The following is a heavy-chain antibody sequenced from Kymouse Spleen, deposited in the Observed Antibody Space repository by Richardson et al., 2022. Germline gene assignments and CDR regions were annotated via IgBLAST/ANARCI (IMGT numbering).Heavy chain of an antibody. D-gene: IGHD3-10*01. CDR3: ARDRR*EVLLWFGELL*PLLLLLLRYGR. Sequence: EVQLVESGGGLVQPGGSLRLSCAASGFTFSSYSMNWVRQAPGKGLEWVSYISSSSSTIYYADSVKGRFTISRDNAKNSLYLQMNSLRDEDTAVYYCARDRR*EVLLWFGELL*PLLLLLLRYGRLGPRDHGHRLL. CDR2: ISSSSSTI. CDR1: GFTFSSYS. J-gene: IGHJ6*02. V-gene: IGHV3-48*02.